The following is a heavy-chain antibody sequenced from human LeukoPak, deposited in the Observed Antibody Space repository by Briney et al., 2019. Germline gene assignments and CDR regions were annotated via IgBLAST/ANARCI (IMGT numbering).Heavy chain of an antibody. CDR3: ARVVYDFWSAYDY. J-gene: IGHJ4*02. CDR1: GSIFSNYA. Sequence: GGSLRLSCAVSGSIFSNYAMNWVRQAPGKGLEWVSAISGSGGSTYYADSVKGRFTISRDNSKNTLYLQMSSLRAEDTALYYCARVVYDFWSAYDYWGQGTLVTVSS. D-gene: IGHD3-3*01. V-gene: IGHV3-23*01. CDR2: ISGSGGST.